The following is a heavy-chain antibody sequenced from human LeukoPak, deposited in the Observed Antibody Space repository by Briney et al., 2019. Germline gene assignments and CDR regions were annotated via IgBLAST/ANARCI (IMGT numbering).Heavy chain of an antibody. D-gene: IGHD2/OR15-2a*01. J-gene: IGHJ4*02. CDR2: MNPNSGGT. CDR1: GYTVTGHY. CDR3: AKDSSNSFRSSYHMGY. Sequence: AAVKVSCKASGYTVTGHYLHWVRQAPGQGLEWMGWMNPNSGGTKYAQQFQGRVTMTRDTSINTAFMELNSLTSDDTAIYYCAKDSSNSFRSSYHMGYWGQGTLVTVSS. V-gene: IGHV1-2*02.